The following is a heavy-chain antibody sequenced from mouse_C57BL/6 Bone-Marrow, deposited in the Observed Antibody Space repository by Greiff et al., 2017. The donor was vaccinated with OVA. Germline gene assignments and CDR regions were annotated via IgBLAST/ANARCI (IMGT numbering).Heavy chain of an antibody. D-gene: IGHD2-5*01. Sequence: VQLQQSGAELVRPGASVTLSCKASGYTFTAYAMHWVKQTPVHGLEWIGTINPETGGTAYNQKFKGKAILTADKSSSTAYMELRSLTSEDSAVYYCTRSYSNYGDFDYWGQGTTLTVSS. CDR2: INPETGGT. V-gene: IGHV1-15*01. CDR1: GYTFTAYA. CDR3: TRSYSNYGDFDY. J-gene: IGHJ2*01.